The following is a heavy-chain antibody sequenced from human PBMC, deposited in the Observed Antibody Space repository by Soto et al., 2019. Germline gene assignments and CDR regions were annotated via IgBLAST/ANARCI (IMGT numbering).Heavy chain of an antibody. D-gene: IGHD3-10*01. CDR2: FFIGGNT. CDR3: ARRYGGAVDY. V-gene: IGHV4-39*07. J-gene: IGHJ4*02. Sequence: SETLSLTCTVSGGSISSTTYYWGWMRQPPGKGLEWIASFFIGGNTYYNPSLKSRVTLSVDTSKNQFSLKLSSVTAADTAVYYSARRYGGAVDYWGQGTLVTVSS. CDR1: GGSISSTTYY.